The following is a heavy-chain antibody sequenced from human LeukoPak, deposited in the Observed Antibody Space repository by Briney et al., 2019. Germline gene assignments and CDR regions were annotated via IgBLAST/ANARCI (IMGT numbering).Heavy chain of an antibody. Sequence: SETLSLTCAVYGGSFSGYYWSWIRQPPGKGLEWIGEINHSGSTNYNPSLKSRVTISVDTSKNQFSLKLSSVTAADTAVYYCARGAGRLWFGELLTPFDYWGQGTLVTVSS. J-gene: IGHJ4*02. CDR3: ARGAGRLWFGELLTPFDY. CDR2: INHSGST. D-gene: IGHD3-10*01. CDR1: GGSFSGYY. V-gene: IGHV4-34*01.